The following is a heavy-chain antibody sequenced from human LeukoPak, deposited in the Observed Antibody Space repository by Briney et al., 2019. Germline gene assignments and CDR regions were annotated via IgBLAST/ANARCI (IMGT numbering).Heavy chain of an antibody. CDR1: GFTFDDYG. CDR2: TNWNGGST. Sequence: GGSLRLSCAASGFTFDDYGMSWVRQAPGKGLEWVSGTNWNGGSTGYADSVKGRFTISRDNAKNSLYLQMNSLRAEDTALYYCARDPLGYCSSTSCFDYFDYWGQGTLVTVSS. V-gene: IGHV3-20*04. CDR3: ARDPLGYCSSTSCFDYFDY. D-gene: IGHD2-2*01. J-gene: IGHJ4*02.